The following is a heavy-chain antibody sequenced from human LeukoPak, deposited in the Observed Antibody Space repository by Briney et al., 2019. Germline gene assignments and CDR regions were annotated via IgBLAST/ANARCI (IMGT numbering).Heavy chain of an antibody. CDR1: GGSISSGDYY. CDR3: ARDIGDFWSGYNDLQD. CDR2: IYYSGST. D-gene: IGHD3-3*01. J-gene: IGHJ1*01. Sequence: SETLSLTCTVSGGSISSGDYYWGWIRQPPGKGLEWIGYIYYSGSTYYNPSLKSRVTISVDTSKNQFSLKLSSVTAADTAVYYCARDIGDFWSGYNDLQDWGQGTLVTVSS. V-gene: IGHV4-30-4*08.